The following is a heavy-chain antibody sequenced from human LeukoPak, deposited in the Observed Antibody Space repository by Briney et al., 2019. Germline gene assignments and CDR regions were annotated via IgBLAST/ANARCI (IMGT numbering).Heavy chain of an antibody. D-gene: IGHD4-17*01. CDR2: IKQDGSEK. CDR1: GFTFSSYW. CDR3: ARDKGAATVTTFHY. J-gene: IGHJ4*02. V-gene: IGHV3-7*01. Sequence: GGSLRLSCAASGFTFSSYWMSWVRQAPGKGLEWVANIKQDGSEKYYVDSEKGRFTISRDNAKNSLYLQMNSLRAEDTAVYYCARDKGAATVTTFHYWGQGTLVTVSS.